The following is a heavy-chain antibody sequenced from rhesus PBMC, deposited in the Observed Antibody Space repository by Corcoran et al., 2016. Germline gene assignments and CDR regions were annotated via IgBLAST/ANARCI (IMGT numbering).Heavy chain of an antibody. J-gene: IGHJ5-1*01. CDR2: INGKTGTT. V-gene: IGHV4-80*01. CDR3: ARYMGSRRRLDV. D-gene: IGHD1-44*01. CDR1: GGSFSSYW. Sequence: QVQLQESGPGLVKPSETLSLTCAVSGGSFSSYWWSWIRQPPGMGREWIGEINGKTGTTVYNPSRKSRVTSSKAATKNQFSRKLRSVTAADTAVYYRARYMGSRRRLDVWGPGVLVPVSS.